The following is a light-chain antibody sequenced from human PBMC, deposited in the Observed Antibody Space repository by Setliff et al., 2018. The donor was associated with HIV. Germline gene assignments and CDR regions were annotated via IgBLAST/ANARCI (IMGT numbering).Light chain of an antibody. Sequence: QSVLTQPASVSGSPGQSITISCTGTSSDIGSSNFVSWYPQHPGTAPPVMIYNVDTLPSWVSNRFSGAKSGNTASLTISGLQTEDEADYYCSSYSINNLSVFANGT. CDR3: SSYSINNLSV. CDR2: NVD. V-gene: IGLV2-14*03. J-gene: IGLJ1*01. CDR1: SSDIGSSNF.